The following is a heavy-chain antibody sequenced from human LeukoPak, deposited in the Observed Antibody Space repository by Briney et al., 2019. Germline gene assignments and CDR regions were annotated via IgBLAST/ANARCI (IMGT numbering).Heavy chain of an antibody. Sequence: SVKVSYKASGGTFSSYAISWVRQAPGQGLEWMGRIIPILGIANYAQKFQGRVTITADKSTSTAYMELSSLRSEDTAVYYCARDSRGYFDYWGQGTLVTVSS. CDR3: ARDSRGYFDY. V-gene: IGHV1-69*04. CDR1: GGTFSSYA. J-gene: IGHJ4*02. CDR2: IIPILGIA.